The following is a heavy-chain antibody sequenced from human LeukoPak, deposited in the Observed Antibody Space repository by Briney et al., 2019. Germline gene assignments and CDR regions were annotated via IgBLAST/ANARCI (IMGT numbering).Heavy chain of an antibody. J-gene: IGHJ4*02. CDR2: ISGSGGST. CDR1: GFTFSSYA. CDR3: ARVGDSSGTPLDY. Sequence: GGSLRLSCAASGFTFSSYAMSWVRQAPGKGLEWVSAISGSGGSTYYADSVKGRFTISRDNSKNTLYLQMNSLRAEDTAVYYCARVGDSSGTPLDYWGQGTLVTVSS. D-gene: IGHD3-22*01. V-gene: IGHV3-23*01.